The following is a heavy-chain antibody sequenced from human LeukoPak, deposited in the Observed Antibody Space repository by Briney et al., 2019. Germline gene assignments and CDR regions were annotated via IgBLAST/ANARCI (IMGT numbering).Heavy chain of an antibody. V-gene: IGHV4-34*12. CDR3: ARCGIAAAGRFDP. J-gene: IGHJ5*02. CDR2: IIHDRGTGRGTP. D-gene: IGHD6-13*01. CDR1: GGSFSGNY. Sequence: SEPLSLTCAVYGGSFSGNYWSWIRQPPGKGLEWIGEIIHDRGTGRGTPTYNPSLKSRVTISVDTSKNQFSLNLNAVTAADTAVYYCARCGIAAAGRFDPWGQGTLVTVSS.